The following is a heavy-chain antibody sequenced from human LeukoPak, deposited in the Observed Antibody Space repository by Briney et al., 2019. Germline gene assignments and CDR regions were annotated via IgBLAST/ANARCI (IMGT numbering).Heavy chain of an antibody. CDR1: GGSISDYS. V-gene: IGHV4-4*07. CDR3: AREDAVAGTIDY. CDR2: FYTTGRT. D-gene: IGHD6-19*01. J-gene: IGHJ4*02. Sequence: SETLSLTCTVSGGSISDYSWSWIRQPAGKGLEWLGRFYTTGRTNYNPSLKSRLTMSVDTSKNQFSLKLSSVTAADTAVYFCAREDAVAGTIDYWGRGTLATVSS.